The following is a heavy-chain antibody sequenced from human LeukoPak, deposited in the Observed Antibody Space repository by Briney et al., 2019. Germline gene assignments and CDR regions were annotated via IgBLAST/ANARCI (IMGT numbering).Heavy chain of an antibody. CDR1: GGSISSYY. CDR3: ARAIAAALGFDP. V-gene: IGHV4-59*01. D-gene: IGHD6-13*01. J-gene: IGHJ5*02. CDR2: IYYSGST. Sequence: SETPSLTCTVSGGSISSYYWSWIRQPPGKGLEWIGYIYYSGSTNYNPSLKSRVTISVDTSKNQFSLKLSSVTAADTAVYYCARAIAAALGFDPWGQGTLVTVSS.